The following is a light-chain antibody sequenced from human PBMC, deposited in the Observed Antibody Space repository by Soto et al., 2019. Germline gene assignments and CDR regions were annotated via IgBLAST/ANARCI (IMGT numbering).Light chain of an antibody. CDR3: VLYMGSGISV. CDR1: SGSVCTSYY. J-gene: IGLJ2*01. Sequence: QTVVTQEPSFSVSPGGTVTLTCGLSSGSVCTSYYPSWYQQTPGQAPRTLIYSTNTRSSGVPDRFSGSILGNTAALTITGAQADDESDYYCVLYMGSGISVFGGGTKLTVL. V-gene: IGLV8-61*01. CDR2: STN.